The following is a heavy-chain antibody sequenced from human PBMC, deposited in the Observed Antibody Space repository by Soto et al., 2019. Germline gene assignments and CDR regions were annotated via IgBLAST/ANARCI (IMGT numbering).Heavy chain of an antibody. V-gene: IGHV4-31*03. D-gene: IGHD6-25*01. CDR1: GSSTSSGCFY. Sequence: SETLSLTCTVCGSSTSSGCFYWSWIRQHPGKNLEWFGYIYYSGISYYNPSLKSRGCISLDTSRNQCSMTLNSLTSADTAVYYCARSGYPCCINVCDKGPTVTLSS. J-gene: IGHJ6*04. CDR3: ARSGYPCCINV. CDR2: IYYSGIS.